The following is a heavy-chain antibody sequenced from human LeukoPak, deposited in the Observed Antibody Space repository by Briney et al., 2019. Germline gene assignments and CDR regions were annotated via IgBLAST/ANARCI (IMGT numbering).Heavy chain of an antibody. Sequence: SVKVSCKASGYTFINYAMNWVRQAPGQGLEWMGWINTNTGNPMYAQGFTGRFVFSLDTSVSTAYLQISSLKTEDTAVYYCARVAPNTVTNGFDYWGQGTLVTVSS. D-gene: IGHD4-17*01. J-gene: IGHJ4*02. CDR1: GYTFINYA. CDR2: INTNTGNP. CDR3: ARVAPNTVTNGFDY. V-gene: IGHV7-4-1*02.